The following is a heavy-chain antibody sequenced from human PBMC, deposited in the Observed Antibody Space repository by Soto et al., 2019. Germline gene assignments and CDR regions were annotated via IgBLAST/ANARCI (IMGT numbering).Heavy chain of an antibody. CDR1: GGSFSGYY. J-gene: IGHJ4*02. D-gene: IGHD1-1*01. CDR3: ARRPTGTTVDY. Sequence: PSETLSLTCAVYGGSFSGYYWSWIRQPPGKGLEWIGEINHSGSTNYNPSLKSRVTIPVDTSKNQFSLKLSSVTAADTAVYYCARRPTGTTVDYWGQGTLVTVSS. V-gene: IGHV4-34*01. CDR2: INHSGST.